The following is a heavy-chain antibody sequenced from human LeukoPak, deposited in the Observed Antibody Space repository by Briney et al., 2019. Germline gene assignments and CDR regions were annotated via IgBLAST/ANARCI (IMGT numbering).Heavy chain of an antibody. CDR1: GGSISSYY. CDR3: ARARDDYGDSWGFDY. V-gene: IGHV4-59*01. J-gene: IGHJ4*02. D-gene: IGHD4-17*01. Sequence: SETLSLTCTVSGGSISSYYWSWIRQPPGKGLDWIGYIYYSGSTNYNPSLKSRVTISVDTSKNQFSLKLSSVTAADTAVYYCARARDDYGDSWGFDYWGQGTLVTVSS. CDR2: IYYSGST.